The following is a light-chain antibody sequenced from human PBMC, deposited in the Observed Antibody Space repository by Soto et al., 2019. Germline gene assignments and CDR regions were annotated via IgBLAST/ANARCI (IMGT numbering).Light chain of an antibody. Sequence: QSVLTQPPSASASLGASVTLTCTLSSGYSNYKVDWYQQRPGQGPRFVMRVGTGGIVGSKGDGIPDRFSVLGSGLNRYLTIKNIQEEDESDYHCGADHGSGSNCVYVFGTGTKLTVL. V-gene: IGLV9-49*01. CDR1: SGYSNYK. CDR2: VGTGGIVG. J-gene: IGLJ1*01. CDR3: GADHGSGSNCVYV.